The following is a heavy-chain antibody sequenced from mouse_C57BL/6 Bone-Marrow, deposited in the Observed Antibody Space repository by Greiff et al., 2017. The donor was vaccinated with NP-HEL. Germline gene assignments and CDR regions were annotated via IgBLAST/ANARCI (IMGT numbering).Heavy chain of an antibody. CDR3: ARPLDSSGLYYYAMDY. Sequence: QVQLQQPGAELVKPGASVKLSCKASGYTFTGYWMHWVKQRPGRGLEWIGRIDPNSGGTKYNEKFKSKATLTVDKPSSTAYMQLSSLTSEDSAVYYCARPLDSSGLYYYAMDYWGQGTSVTVSS. V-gene: IGHV1-72*01. D-gene: IGHD3-2*02. CDR1: GYTFTGYW. CDR2: IDPNSGGT. J-gene: IGHJ4*01.